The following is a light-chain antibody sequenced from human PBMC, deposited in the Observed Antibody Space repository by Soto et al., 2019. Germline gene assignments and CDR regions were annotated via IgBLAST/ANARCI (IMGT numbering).Light chain of an antibody. CDR1: QTVGVR. Sequence: EIVSTHSPAAVSSSPGERATLSCRASQTVGVRLAWYQHKPGQAPRLIIYEASNRAAGIPARFSGSGSGTDFTLTITSLEPEDFAFYYCHQRQRWPRTFGLGTKVDIK. CDR2: EAS. CDR3: HQRQRWPRT. V-gene: IGKV3-11*01. J-gene: IGKJ1*01.